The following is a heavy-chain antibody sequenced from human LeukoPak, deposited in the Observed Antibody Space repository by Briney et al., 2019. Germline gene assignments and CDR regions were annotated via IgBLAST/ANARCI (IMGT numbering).Heavy chain of an antibody. J-gene: IGHJ4*02. V-gene: IGHV3-64D*06. CDR2: ISSNGGST. CDR3: VKDASGSSLIDTYY. Sequence: GGSLRLSCSASGFTFSSYAMHWVRQAPGKGLEYVSAISSNGGSTYYADSVKGRFTISRDNSKNTLHLQMSSLRAEDTAVYYCVKDASGSSLIDTYYWGQGTLVTVSS. CDR1: GFTFSSYA. D-gene: IGHD1-26*01.